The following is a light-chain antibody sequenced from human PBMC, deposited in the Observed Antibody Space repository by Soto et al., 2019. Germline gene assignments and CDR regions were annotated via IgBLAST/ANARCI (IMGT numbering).Light chain of an antibody. V-gene: IGKV1-27*01. J-gene: IGKJ1*01. CDR1: QGIANY. Sequence: DIQMTQSPSSLSASVGDRVTITCRASQGIANYVAWYQHKPGKVPNLLIYAASTLQSGVPSRFSGGGSGTDFTLTISSLQLEDVATYYCQKYNSAPRTFGQGTKV. CDR2: AAS. CDR3: QKYNSAPRT.